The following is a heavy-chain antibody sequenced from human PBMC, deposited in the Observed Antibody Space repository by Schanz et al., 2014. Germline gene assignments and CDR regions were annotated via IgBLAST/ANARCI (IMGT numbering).Heavy chain of an antibody. CDR3: AKGSVVVVAATLPFDY. V-gene: IGHV3-23*04. Sequence: EVQVVESGGGFVQPGGSLRLSCAASGFTFSSYAMNWVRQAPGRGLEWVSVISASGDSTSYADSVKGRFTISRDNSKNTLYLQMNSLRAEDTAVYYCAKGSVVVVAATLPFDYWGQGTLVTVSS. D-gene: IGHD2-15*01. J-gene: IGHJ4*02. CDR1: GFTFSSYA. CDR2: ISASGDST.